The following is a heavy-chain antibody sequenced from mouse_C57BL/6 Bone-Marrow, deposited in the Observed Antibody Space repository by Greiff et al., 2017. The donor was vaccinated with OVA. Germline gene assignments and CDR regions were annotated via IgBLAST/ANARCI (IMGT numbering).Heavy chain of an antibody. CDR1: GYTFTSYW. CDR2: IDPSDSYT. J-gene: IGHJ2*01. V-gene: IGHV1-69*01. D-gene: IGHD6-2*01. CDR3: GVYYFDY. Sequence: QVQLQQSGAELVMPGASVKLSCKASGYTFTSYWMHWVKQRPGQGLECIGEIDPSDSYTNYNQKFKGKSTLTVDKSSSTAYMQLSSLTSEDSAVYYCGVYYFDYWGQGTTLTVSS.